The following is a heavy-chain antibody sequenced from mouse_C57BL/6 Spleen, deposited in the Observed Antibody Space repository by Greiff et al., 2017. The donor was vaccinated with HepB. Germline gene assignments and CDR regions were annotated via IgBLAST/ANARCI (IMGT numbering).Heavy chain of an antibody. J-gene: IGHJ1*03. D-gene: IGHD1-1*01. Sequence: VKLMESGPELVKPGASVKISCKASGYAFSSSWMNWVKQRPGKGLEWIGRIYPGDGDTNYNGKFKGKATLTADKSSSTAYMQLSSLTSEDSAVYFCAREITTGYFDVWGTGTTVTVSS. CDR1: GYAFSSSW. CDR2: IYPGDGDT. CDR3: AREITTGYFDV. V-gene: IGHV1-82*01.